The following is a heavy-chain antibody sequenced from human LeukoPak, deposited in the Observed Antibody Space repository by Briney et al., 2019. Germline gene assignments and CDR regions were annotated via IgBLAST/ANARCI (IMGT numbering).Heavy chain of an antibody. Sequence: AGSLRLSCAASGFTFSSYEMNWVRQAPGKGLEWVSKISSSGSAIYYADSVKGRFTISRDTAKSSLYLQMNSLRLEDTAIYYCARGGSLGYWGKGTLVTVSS. CDR3: ARGGSLGY. D-gene: IGHD6-19*01. V-gene: IGHV3-48*03. CDR2: ISSSGSAI. J-gene: IGHJ4*02. CDR1: GFTFSSYE.